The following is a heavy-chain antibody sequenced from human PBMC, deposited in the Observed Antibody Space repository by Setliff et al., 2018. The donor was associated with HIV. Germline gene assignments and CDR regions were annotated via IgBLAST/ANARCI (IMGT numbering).Heavy chain of an antibody. D-gene: IGHD5-12*01. CDR3: ARQMPIPGIAITPVDY. V-gene: IGHV4-59*08. Sequence: SETLSLTCTVSGGSISSYYWSWIRQPPGKGLEWIGHIYNSESTKYNPSLKSRVTISVDTSKNQFSLKLSSVTAADTAVYYCARQMPIPGIAITPVDYWGQGALVTVSS. CDR1: GGSISSYY. J-gene: IGHJ4*02. CDR2: IYNSEST.